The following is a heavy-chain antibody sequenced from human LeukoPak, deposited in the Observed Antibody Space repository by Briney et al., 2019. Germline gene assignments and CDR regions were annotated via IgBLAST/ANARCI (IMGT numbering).Heavy chain of an antibody. V-gene: IGHV3-21*01. CDR3: ARDFSGDY. J-gene: IGHJ4*02. CDR2: ISSSSSYI. Sequence: GGSLRLSCAASGFTFSGYTMNWVRQAPGKGLEWVSSISSSSSYIYYADSMKGRFTISRDNAKNSLYLQMNSLRAEDTAAYYCARDFSGDYWGQGTLVTVSS. D-gene: IGHD1-14*01. CDR1: GFTFSGYT.